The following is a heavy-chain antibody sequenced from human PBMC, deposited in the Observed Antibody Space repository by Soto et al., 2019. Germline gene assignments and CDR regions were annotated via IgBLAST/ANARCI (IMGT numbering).Heavy chain of an antibody. CDR2: VSHDGRNT. CDR1: GFTFSDYA. D-gene: IGHD6-19*01. J-gene: IGHJ4*02. Sequence: VQLVESGGGVVQPGRSLRLSCAASGFTFSDYAMHWVRQAPGKGLEWVAVVSHDGRNTHYADSMKGRFTISRDSSKNTVSLEMTRVRAEDTAVYYCAKGGRQWLVTSDFNYWGQGALVTVSS. V-gene: IGHV3-30*18. CDR3: AKGGRQWLVTSDFNY.